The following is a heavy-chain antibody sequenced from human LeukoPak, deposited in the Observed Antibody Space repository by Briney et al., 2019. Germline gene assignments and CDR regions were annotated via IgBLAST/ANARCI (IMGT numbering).Heavy chain of an antibody. D-gene: IGHD3-22*01. J-gene: IGHJ3*02. CDR1: GGSISSYY. CDR3: ARYDDSSGYYPNDAFDI. CDR2: IYYSGST. V-gene: IGHV4-59*01. Sequence: PSETLSLTCTVSGGSISSYYWSWIRQPPGKGLEWIGYIYYSGSTNYNPPLKSRVTISVDTSKNQFSLKLSSVTAADTAVYYCARYDDSSGYYPNDAFDIWGQGTMVTVSS.